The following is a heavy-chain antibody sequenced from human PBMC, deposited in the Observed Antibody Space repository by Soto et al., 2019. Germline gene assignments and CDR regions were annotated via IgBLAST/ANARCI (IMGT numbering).Heavy chain of an antibody. CDR2: INGGNGNT. J-gene: IGHJ4*02. V-gene: IGHV1-3*01. CDR1: GYTFTNYA. Sequence: ASVKVSCKASGYTFTNYAMHWVRQAPGQRLEWMGWINGGNGNTNYAQKLQGRVTMTTDTSTSTAYMELRSLRSDDTAVYYCARHPGGYYDSSGYYSYWGQGTLVTVSS. CDR3: ARHPGGYYDSSGYYSY. D-gene: IGHD3-22*01.